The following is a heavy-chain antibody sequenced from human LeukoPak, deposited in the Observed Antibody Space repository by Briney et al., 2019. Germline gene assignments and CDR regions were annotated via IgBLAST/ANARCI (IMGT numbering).Heavy chain of an antibody. CDR1: GFTFSESW. Sequence: PGGSLRLSRAASGFTFSESWTSWVPQIPRQGLERVAHINHEGGGIQYIDSVRGGFTISRDNAKSSVYLQMNRLRAEDTAIYHCATYSNWVAGDVWGQGTTVIVSS. CDR2: INHEGGGI. D-gene: IGHD6-13*01. V-gene: IGHV3-7*01. J-gene: IGHJ6*02. CDR3: ATYSNWVAGDV.